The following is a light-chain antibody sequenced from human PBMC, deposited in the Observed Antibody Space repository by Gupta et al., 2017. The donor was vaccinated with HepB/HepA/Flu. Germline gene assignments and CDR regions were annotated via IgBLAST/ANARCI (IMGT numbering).Light chain of an antibody. V-gene: IGKV1-5*03. J-gene: IGKJ5*01. CDR3: QHDISYPIT. CDR1: QSIITW. Sequence: DIQMTQSPSTLSASVGDRVTITCRASQSIITWLAWYQQKPGKAPKLLIYKASTLESGVPSRFSGSGSVTEFTLTISNLQPDDFATYYCQHDISYPITFGGGTRLEMK. CDR2: KAS.